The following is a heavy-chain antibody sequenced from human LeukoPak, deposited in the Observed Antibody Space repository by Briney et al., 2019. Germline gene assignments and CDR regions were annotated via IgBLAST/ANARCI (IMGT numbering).Heavy chain of an antibody. D-gene: IGHD3-3*01. CDR1: GDSISTSNSY. CDR3: ARQTGVGLFILP. J-gene: IGHJ4*02. CDR2: IYYSGNT. Sequence: SETLSLTCAVSGDSISTSNSYWGWIRRPPGKGLEWVGSIYYSGNTYYNPSLKSRVTISVDTSKNQFSLKLTSVTAADTAVYYCARQTGVGLFILPGGRGTLVTVSS. V-gene: IGHV4-39*01.